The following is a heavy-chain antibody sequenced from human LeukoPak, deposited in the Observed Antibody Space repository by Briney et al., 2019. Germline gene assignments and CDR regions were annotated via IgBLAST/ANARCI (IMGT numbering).Heavy chain of an antibody. J-gene: IGHJ4*02. D-gene: IGHD2-2*01. CDR1: GYTFTGYY. V-gene: IGHV1-2*02. Sequence: ASVKVSCKASGYTFTGYYMHWVRQAPGQGLEWMGWINPNSGGTNYAQKFQGRVTMTRDTSISTAYMELSRLRSDDTAVYYCARDIVVVPAAMKGTYYFDYRGQGTLVTVSS. CDR2: INPNSGGT. CDR3: ARDIVVVPAAMKGTYYFDY.